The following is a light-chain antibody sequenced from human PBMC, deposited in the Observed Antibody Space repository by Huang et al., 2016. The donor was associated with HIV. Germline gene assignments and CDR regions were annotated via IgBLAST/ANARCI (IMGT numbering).Light chain of an antibody. Sequence: DILLTQSPATLSVSLGERATLSCRATQSVSSNLACYQQKVGLAPRLLIYAASARANGVSARFSGSGSGTEFTLTISSLQSEDSAVYYCQQYDNRPPWTFGQGTKVEI. CDR3: QQYDNRPPWT. CDR2: AAS. V-gene: IGKV3-15*01. CDR1: QSVSSN. J-gene: IGKJ1*01.